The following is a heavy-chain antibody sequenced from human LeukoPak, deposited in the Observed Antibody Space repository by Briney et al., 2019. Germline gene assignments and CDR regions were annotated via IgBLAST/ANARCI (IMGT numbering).Heavy chain of an antibody. Sequence: SETLSLTCTVSGGSISSYYWSWIRQPPGKGLEWIGYIYYSGSTNYNPSLKCRVTISVDTSKNQFSLKLSSVAAADTAVYYCARHEAWFDPWGQGTLVTVSS. V-gene: IGHV4-59*08. CDR3: ARHEAWFDP. CDR1: GGSISSYY. J-gene: IGHJ5*02. CDR2: IYYSGST.